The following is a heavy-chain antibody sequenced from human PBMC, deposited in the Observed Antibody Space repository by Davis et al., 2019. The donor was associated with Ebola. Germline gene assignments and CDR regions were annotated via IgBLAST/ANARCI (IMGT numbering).Heavy chain of an antibody. CDR1: GGTFSSYT. CDR3: ARDIAVAASDY. D-gene: IGHD6-19*01. J-gene: IGHJ4*02. CDR2: ISAYNGNT. V-gene: IGHV1-18*01. Sequence: AASVKVSCKASGGTFSSYTISWVRQAPGQGLEWMGWISAYNGNTNYAQKLQGRVTMTTDTSTTTAYMELRSLRSDDTAVYYCARDIAVAASDYWGQGTLVTVSS.